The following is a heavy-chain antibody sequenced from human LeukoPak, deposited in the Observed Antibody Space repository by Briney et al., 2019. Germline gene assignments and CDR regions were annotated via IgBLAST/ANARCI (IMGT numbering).Heavy chain of an antibody. CDR2: ISGGSDYI. Sequence: GGSLRLSCSASGFTFSYYNMNWVRQAPGKRLEWVASISGGSDYIEYADSVKGRFTISRDNAKNSLFLQISNLSAEDTAVYYCARLDESEEDYWGQGTLLTVSS. CDR3: ARLDESEEDY. J-gene: IGHJ4*02. CDR1: GFTFSYYN. V-gene: IGHV3-21*06.